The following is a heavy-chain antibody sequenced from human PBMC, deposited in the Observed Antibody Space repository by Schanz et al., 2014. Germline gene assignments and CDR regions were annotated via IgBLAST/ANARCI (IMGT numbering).Heavy chain of an antibody. J-gene: IGHJ4*02. V-gene: IGHV3-72*01. CDR1: GFTFSDHY. Sequence: EVQLVESGGGMVQPGGSLRLSCAASGFTFSDHYMDWVRQAPGKGLEWVGRITNKPNNYNTEYAASVKGRFTISRDDSRNSLYLQMSSLKTEDTAVYYCARDQSPYTNSSDVRYFDYWGQGSLVTVSS. CDR3: ARDQSPYTNSSDVRYFDY. D-gene: IGHD6-6*01. CDR2: ITNKPNNYNT.